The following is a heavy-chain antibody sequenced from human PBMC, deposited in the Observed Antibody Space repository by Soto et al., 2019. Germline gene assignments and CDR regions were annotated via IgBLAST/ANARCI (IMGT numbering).Heavy chain of an antibody. V-gene: IGHV3-23*04. J-gene: IGHJ4*02. CDR3: ARRGSGSYYDY. Sequence: EAQLVESGGGIVQPGGSLRLSCAASGFTFSSYAMRWVRQAPVKGLEWVSAISGSGGSTYYADSVKGRFTISRDNSKNTLYLQMNSLRAEDTAVYYCARRGSGSYYDYWGQGTLVTVSS. CDR2: ISGSGGST. D-gene: IGHD1-26*01. CDR1: GFTFSSYA.